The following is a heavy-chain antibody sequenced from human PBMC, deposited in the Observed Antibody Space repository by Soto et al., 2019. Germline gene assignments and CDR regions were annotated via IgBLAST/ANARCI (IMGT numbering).Heavy chain of an antibody. Sequence: QVQLQESGPGLVKPSETLSLTCTVSGDSISNYYWSWIRQPPGKGLEWIGYIYYSVSTNYNPSLKSRVTISVDTSKNQFSLKLSSVTAADTAVYYCARHLWVGSSWYLGAFDIWGQGTMVTVSS. J-gene: IGHJ3*02. CDR3: ARHLWVGSSWYLGAFDI. CDR2: IYYSVST. V-gene: IGHV4-59*08. D-gene: IGHD6-13*01. CDR1: GDSISNYY.